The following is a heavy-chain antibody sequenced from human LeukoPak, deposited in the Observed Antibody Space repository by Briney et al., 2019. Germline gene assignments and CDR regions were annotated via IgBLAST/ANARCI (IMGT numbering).Heavy chain of an antibody. Sequence: ASVKVSCKASGYTFTGYYMHWVRQAPGQGLEWMGWINPNSGGTNYAQKFQGRVTMTRDTSISTAYMELSRLRSDDTAVYYCARVPPTSDYSSREYGMDVWGQGTTVTVSS. J-gene: IGHJ6*02. D-gene: IGHD6-13*01. CDR3: ARVPPTSDYSSREYGMDV. CDR2: INPNSGGT. CDR1: GYTFTGYY. V-gene: IGHV1-2*02.